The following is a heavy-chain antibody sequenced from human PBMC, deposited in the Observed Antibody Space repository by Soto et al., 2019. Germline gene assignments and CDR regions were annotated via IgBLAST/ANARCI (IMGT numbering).Heavy chain of an antibody. CDR3: AKGRSKWELFEYYFDY. CDR2: ISYDGSNK. J-gene: IGHJ4*02. D-gene: IGHD1-26*01. CDR1: GFTFSSYG. V-gene: IGHV3-30*18. Sequence: QVQLVESGGGVVQPGRSLRLSCAASGFTFSSYGMHWVRQAPGKGLEWVAVISYDGSNKYYADSVKGRFTISRDNSKNTLYLQMNSLRAEDTAVYYCAKGRSKWELFEYYFDYWGQGTLVTVSS.